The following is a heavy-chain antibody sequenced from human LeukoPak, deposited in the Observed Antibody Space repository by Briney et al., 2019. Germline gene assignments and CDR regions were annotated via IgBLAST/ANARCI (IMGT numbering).Heavy chain of an antibody. CDR1: GGSISSYY. J-gene: IGHJ5*02. V-gene: IGHV4-59*08. D-gene: IGHD3-10*01. CDR3: ARVDYDSGSYSSWFDP. Sequence: LETLSLTCTVSGGSISSYYWSWIRQPPGKGLEWIGYTNYSGSSNHNPSLKSRVTISIDTSKNQFSLKLSSVTAADTAVYYCARVDYDSGSYSSWFDPWGQGTLVTVSS. CDR2: TNYSGSS.